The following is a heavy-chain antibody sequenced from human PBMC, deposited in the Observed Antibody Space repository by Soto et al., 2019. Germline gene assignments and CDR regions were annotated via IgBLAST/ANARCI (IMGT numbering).Heavy chain of an antibody. Sequence: EVQLVESGGGLVKPGGSLRLSCAASGFTFSSYSMNWVRQAPGKGLEWVSSISSSSSYIYYADSVKGRFTISRDNAKNSLYLQMTSLRAADTAVYYCARGYCSSTSCYAGRIFNWFDPWGQGTLVPVSS. D-gene: IGHD2-2*01. CDR1: GFTFSSYS. CDR3: ARGYCSSTSCYAGRIFNWFDP. J-gene: IGHJ5*02. CDR2: ISSSSSYI. V-gene: IGHV3-21*01.